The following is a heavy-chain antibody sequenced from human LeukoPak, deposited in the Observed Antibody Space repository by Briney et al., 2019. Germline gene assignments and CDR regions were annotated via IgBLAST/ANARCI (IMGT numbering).Heavy chain of an antibody. CDR3: ARGLGGYSYGP. Sequence: GASLRLSCAASGFTFSSHWMYWVRQAPGKGLVWVSRINSDGRSTNYADSVKGRFTISRDNAKNTLYLQMNSLRAEDTAVYYCARGLGGYSYGPWGQGTLVTVSS. D-gene: IGHD5-18*01. CDR2: INSDGRST. J-gene: IGHJ4*02. V-gene: IGHV3-74*01. CDR1: GFTFSSHW.